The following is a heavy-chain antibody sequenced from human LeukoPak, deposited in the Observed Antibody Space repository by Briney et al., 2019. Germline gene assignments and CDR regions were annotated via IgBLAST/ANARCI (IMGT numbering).Heavy chain of an antibody. CDR2: GGSGGST. V-gene: IGHV3-23*01. J-gene: IGHJ6*03. CDR1: GFTFSSIS. Sequence: GGSLRLSCEGSGFTFSSISMNWVRQAPGKGLEWVSYGGSGGSTYYADSVKGRFTVSRDNSKSTLYLQMNSLTAEDTAVYYCAKMRGQYYHSYYMDAWGKGTTVTVSS. CDR3: AKMRGQYYHSYYMDA.